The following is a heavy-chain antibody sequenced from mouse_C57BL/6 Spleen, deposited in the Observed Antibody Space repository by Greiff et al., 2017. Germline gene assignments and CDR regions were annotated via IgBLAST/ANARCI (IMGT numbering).Heavy chain of an antibody. J-gene: IGHJ1*03. Sequence: QVQLQQSGPELVKPGASVKISCKASGYAFSSSWMNWVKQRPGKGLEWIGRIYPGDGDTNYNGKFKGKATLTADKSSSTAYMQLSSLTSEDSAVYFCARPDYGTHGYFDVWGTGTTVTVSS. D-gene: IGHD1-1*01. CDR1: GYAFSSSW. CDR3: ARPDYGTHGYFDV. CDR2: IYPGDGDT. V-gene: IGHV1-82*01.